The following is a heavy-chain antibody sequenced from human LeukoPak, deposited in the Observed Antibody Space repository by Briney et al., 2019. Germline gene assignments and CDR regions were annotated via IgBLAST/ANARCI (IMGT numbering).Heavy chain of an antibody. J-gene: IGHJ4*02. CDR1: GFTFSRYG. V-gene: IGHV3-30*18. D-gene: IGHD3-10*01. Sequence: GGSLRLSCAASGFTFSRYGMHWVRHAPDKGLEGVAVISYDGSNRYYADSVKGRFTISRDNSKNTLYLQMNSLRAEDTAVYFCAKDLSPDPLWPKPDYWGQGTLVTVSS. CDR2: ISYDGSNR. CDR3: AKDLSPDPLWPKPDY.